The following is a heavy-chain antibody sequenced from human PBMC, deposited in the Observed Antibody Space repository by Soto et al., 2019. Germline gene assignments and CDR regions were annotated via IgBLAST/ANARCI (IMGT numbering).Heavy chain of an antibody. D-gene: IGHD6-19*01. Sequence: SETLSLTCTVSGGSISSGGYYWSWIRQHPGKGLEWIGYIHYSGTTYYNPSLKSRLTMSVDSSKNQFSLKVYSVTAADTAIYYCARIAVTYSHYDMDVWSQGTTVTVS. CDR2: IHYSGTT. J-gene: IGHJ6*02. CDR3: ARIAVTYSHYDMDV. V-gene: IGHV4-31*03. CDR1: GGSISSGGYY.